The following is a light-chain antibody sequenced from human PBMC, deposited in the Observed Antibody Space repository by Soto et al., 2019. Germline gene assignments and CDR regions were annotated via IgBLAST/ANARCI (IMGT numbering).Light chain of an antibody. V-gene: IGLV2-23*01. CDR2: KGT. CDR3: CSSAPESTYV. Sequence: SFLAQPASVSGSPGQSVTISCTGTSSDVGAYNSVSWYQQHPDKAPQLMIYKGTQRPSGVSNRFSGSTSGNAASLTISGLQAGDEADYFCCSSAPESTYVFGTGSKVTVL. J-gene: IGLJ1*01. CDR1: SSDVGAYNS.